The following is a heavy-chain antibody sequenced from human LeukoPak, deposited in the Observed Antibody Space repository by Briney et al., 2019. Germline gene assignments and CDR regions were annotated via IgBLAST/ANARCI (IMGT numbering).Heavy chain of an antibody. CDR2: ISYDGSNK. CDR3: AKVPRVIRILYYFDY. Sequence: GGSLRLSCAASGFTFSSYWMHWVRQAPGKGLEWVAVISYDGSNKYYADSVKGRFTISRDNSKNTLYLQMNSLRAEDTAVYYCAKVPRVIRILYYFDYWGQGTLVTVSS. D-gene: IGHD3-22*01. J-gene: IGHJ4*02. CDR1: GFTFSSYW. V-gene: IGHV3-30*18.